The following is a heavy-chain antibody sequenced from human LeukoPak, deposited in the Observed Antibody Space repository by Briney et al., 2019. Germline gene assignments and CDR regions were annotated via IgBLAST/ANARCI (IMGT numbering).Heavy chain of an antibody. CDR3: ARYNVDTAMVYFDY. J-gene: IGHJ4*02. CDR2: INHSGST. CDR1: GGSFSGYY. Sequence: SETLSLTCAVYGGSFSGYYWSWIRQPPGKGLERIGEINHSGSTNYNPSLKSRVTISVDTSKNQFSLKLSSVTAADTAVYYCARYNVDTAMVYFDYWGQGTLVTVSS. V-gene: IGHV4-34*01. D-gene: IGHD5-18*01.